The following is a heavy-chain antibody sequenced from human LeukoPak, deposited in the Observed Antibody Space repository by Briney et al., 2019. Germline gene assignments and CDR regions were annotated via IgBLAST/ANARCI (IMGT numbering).Heavy chain of an antibody. Sequence: KYYVASVQGRFTISRENAKNSLYLQMSNLRAEDTAVYFCARGGGLDAWGQGAPVTVS. V-gene: IGHV3-7*04. CDR3: ARGGGLDA. J-gene: IGHJ6*02. CDR2: K.